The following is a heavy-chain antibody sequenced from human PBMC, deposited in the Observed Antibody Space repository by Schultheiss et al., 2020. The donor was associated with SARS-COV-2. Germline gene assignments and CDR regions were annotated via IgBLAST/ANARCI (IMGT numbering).Heavy chain of an antibody. V-gene: IGHV3-53*01. Sequence: GGSLRLSCAASGFTVSSNYMSWVRQAPGKGLEWVSVIYSGGSTYYADSVKGRFTISRDNSKNTLYLQMNSLRAEDTAVYYCARATGGSSPLDYWGQGTLVTVSS. CDR2: IYSGGST. J-gene: IGHJ4*02. CDR1: GFTVSSNY. D-gene: IGHD4-23*01. CDR3: ARATGGSSPLDY.